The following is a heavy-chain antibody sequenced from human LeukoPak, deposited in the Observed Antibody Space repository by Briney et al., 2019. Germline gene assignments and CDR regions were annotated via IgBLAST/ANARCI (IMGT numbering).Heavy chain of an antibody. Sequence: GGSLRLSCEGSGFTFSTSWMHWVRQAPGKGLVWVSRINSDGSSTSYADSVKGRFTISRDNAKNTLYLQMNSLRAEDTAVYYCARLQGGKYSGSSYWGQGTLVTVSS. J-gene: IGHJ4*02. CDR3: ARLQGGKYSGSSY. CDR1: GFTFSTSW. CDR2: INSDGSST. D-gene: IGHD6-13*01. V-gene: IGHV3-74*01.